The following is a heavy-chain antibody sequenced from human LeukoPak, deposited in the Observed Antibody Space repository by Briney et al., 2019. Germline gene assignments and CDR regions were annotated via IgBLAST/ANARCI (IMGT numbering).Heavy chain of an antibody. CDR1: GFTFNTYN. D-gene: IGHD3-22*01. V-gene: IGHV3-21*01. CDR2: ISSSSSYI. CDR3: ARLYDGSAYNADHFDY. J-gene: IGHJ4*02. Sequence: GGSLRLSCAGSGFTFNTYNMNWVRQAPGKGLEWVSSISSSSSYIYYADSVKGRFTISRDNAKNSLYLQMNSLRAEDTAVYYCARLYDGSAYNADHFDYWGRGTLVIVSS.